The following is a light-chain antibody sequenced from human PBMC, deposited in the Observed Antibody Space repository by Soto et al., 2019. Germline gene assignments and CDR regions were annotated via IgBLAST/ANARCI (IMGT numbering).Light chain of an antibody. V-gene: IGLV2-14*03. CDR2: EVS. Sequence: QSALTQPASVSGSPGQSITISCTGTSSDVGAYNYVSWYQQHPGKAPKVMIYEVSNRPSGVSNRFSGSKSGNTASLTIFGLQAEDEADYYCISYTSSSTWVFGGGTKLTVL. J-gene: IGLJ3*02. CDR3: ISYTSSSTWV. CDR1: SSDVGAYNY.